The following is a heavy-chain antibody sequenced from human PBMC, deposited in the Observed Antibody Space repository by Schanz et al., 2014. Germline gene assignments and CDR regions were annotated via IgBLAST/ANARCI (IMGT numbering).Heavy chain of an antibody. V-gene: IGHV3-23*01. D-gene: IGHD2-15*01. J-gene: IGHJ6*02. CDR3: AEAMGYCSGGTCYDYYYYGLDV. CDR1: GFTFHSYA. Sequence: DVQLLESGGGLVQPGGSLRLSCAASGFTFHSYAMTWVRQVPGKGLEWVSSISHRGVSRYYADSVKGRFTISRDNSENTLYLQMNSLSAYDTAVFYCAEAMGYCSGGTCYDYYYYGLDVWGQGTTVTVSS. CDR2: ISHRGVSR.